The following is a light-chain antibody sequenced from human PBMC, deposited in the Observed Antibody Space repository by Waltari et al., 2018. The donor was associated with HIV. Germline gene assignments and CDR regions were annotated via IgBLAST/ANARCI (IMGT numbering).Light chain of an antibody. CDR2: DNN. V-gene: IGLV1-51*01. Sequence: QSVLTQPPSVSAAPGQKVTISCSGSSSNIGNNFISWYQKVPGTAPKRLIYDNNKRRSGISARFSGSKAGTSGTLGISGAQTGDEADYYCATWESSLSAGVFGGGTKVTVL. CDR3: ATWESSLSAGV. CDR1: SSNIGNNF. J-gene: IGLJ2*01.